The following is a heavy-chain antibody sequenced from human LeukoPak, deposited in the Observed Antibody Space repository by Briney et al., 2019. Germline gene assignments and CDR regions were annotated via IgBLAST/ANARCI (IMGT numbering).Heavy chain of an antibody. Sequence: SGTLSLTCAVSGTSIVTSDWWAWVRQSPGKRLEWLGEIYHDGRIRDNPSLKSRVTIAVDTSKNQFSLTLTSATAADTAVYYCARMGTYAEGRFDDWGQGTLVTVSS. V-gene: IGHV4-4*02. CDR3: ARMGTYAEGRFDD. CDR1: GTSIVTSDW. D-gene: IGHD3-10*01. J-gene: IGHJ4*02. CDR2: IYHDGRI.